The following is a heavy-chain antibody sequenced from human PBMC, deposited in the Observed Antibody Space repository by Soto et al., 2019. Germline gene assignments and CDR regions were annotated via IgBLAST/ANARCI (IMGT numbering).Heavy chain of an antibody. Sequence: PSQTLSLTCAISGNSVSSNSACWNLIRQSPSRGLGWLGRTYYRSKWYNEYAVSVKSRITINPDTSRNQISLQLNSVTPEDTAVYSCARDIHFGYWGRGTQVTFSS. D-gene: IGHD3-10*01. CDR3: ARDIHFGY. J-gene: IGHJ4*02. CDR2: TYYRSKWYN. CDR1: GNSVSSNSAC. V-gene: IGHV6-1*01.